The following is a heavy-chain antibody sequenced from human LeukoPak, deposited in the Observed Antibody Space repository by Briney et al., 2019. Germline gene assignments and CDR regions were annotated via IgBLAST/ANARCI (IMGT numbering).Heavy chain of an antibody. J-gene: IGHJ4*02. CDR1: GFTFSSYA. Sequence: PGGSLRLSCAASGFTFSSYAMSWVRQAPGKGLEWVSAISGSGGSTYYADSVKGRFTISRDNSKNTLYLQMNSLRAEDTAVYYCGKPLNYDFWSGYYDYWGQGTLVTVSS. CDR3: GKPLNYDFWSGYYDY. D-gene: IGHD3-3*01. V-gene: IGHV3-23*01. CDR2: ISGSGGST.